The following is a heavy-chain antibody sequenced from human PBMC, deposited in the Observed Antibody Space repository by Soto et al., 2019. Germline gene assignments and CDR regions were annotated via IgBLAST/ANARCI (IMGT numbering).Heavy chain of an antibody. CDR1: GGTFSSYA. D-gene: IGHD2-2*01. J-gene: IGHJ6*02. CDR3: ARGVPREYQTLYYYYGMDV. V-gene: IGHV1-69*01. CDR2: IIPIFGTA. Sequence: QVQLVQSGAEVKKPGSSVKVSCKASGGTFSSYAISWVRQAHGQGLEWMGGIIPIFGTANYAQKFQGRLTITADESTSTAYMELSSLRSEDTAVYYCARGVPREYQTLYYYYGMDVWGQGTTVPVSS.